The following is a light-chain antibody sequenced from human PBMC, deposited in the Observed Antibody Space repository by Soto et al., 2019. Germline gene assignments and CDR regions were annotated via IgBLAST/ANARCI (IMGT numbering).Light chain of an antibody. CDR1: QSVSNS. CDR3: QQHNNWPPT. V-gene: IGKV3-15*01. CDR2: GAS. Sequence: EIVMTQSPATLSVSPGERATLSCRASQSVSNSLAWYQQNPGQPPRLLISGASTRATGIPARFSGSGSGTEFTLTISSLQSEDFAVYYCQQHNNWPPTFGQGTKVDIK. J-gene: IGKJ1*01.